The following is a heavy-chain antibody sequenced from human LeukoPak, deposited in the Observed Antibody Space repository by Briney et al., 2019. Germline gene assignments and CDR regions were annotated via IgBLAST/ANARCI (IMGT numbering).Heavy chain of an antibody. Sequence: ASVKVSCKVSGYTLTELSMHWVRQAPVKGLEWMGGFDPEDGETTYAQKFQGRVTITADTSTDTAYMELSSLRSEDTAVYYCATLGYSNYYYYYMDVWGKGTTVTVSS. V-gene: IGHV1-24*01. D-gene: IGHD4-11*01. CDR1: GYTLTELS. J-gene: IGHJ6*03. CDR3: ATLGYSNYYYYYMDV. CDR2: FDPEDGET.